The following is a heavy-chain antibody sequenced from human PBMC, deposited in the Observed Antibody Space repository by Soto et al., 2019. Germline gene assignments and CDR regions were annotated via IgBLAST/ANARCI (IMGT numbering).Heavy chain of an antibody. CDR1: GFTFSTYG. CDR2: LWYDGWDR. V-gene: IGHV3-33*01. D-gene: IGHD1-26*01. Sequence: QVHLVESGGGVVQPGMSLRLSCGASGFTFSTYGMHWVRQAPGKGLEWVAALWYDGWDRYYADSVKGRFTVSRDNSKNTIYLQMNSLRTEDTAVYYCARDLNSDGVDYWGQGRLVTVST. J-gene: IGHJ4*02. CDR3: ARDLNSDGVDY.